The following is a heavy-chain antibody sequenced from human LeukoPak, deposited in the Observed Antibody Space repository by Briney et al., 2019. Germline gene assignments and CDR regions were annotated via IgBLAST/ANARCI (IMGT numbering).Heavy chain of an antibody. CDR1: GFTFSSYG. D-gene: IGHD3-10*01. CDR3: ARDLIYGSGSYYSLGNWFDP. Sequence: GRSLGLSCAASGFTFSSYGMHWVRQAPGKGLEWVAVIWYDGSNKYYADSVKGRFTISRDNSENTLYLPMNSLRAEDTAVYYCARDLIYGSGSYYSLGNWFDPWGQGTLVTVSS. J-gene: IGHJ5*02. CDR2: IWYDGSNK. V-gene: IGHV3-33*01.